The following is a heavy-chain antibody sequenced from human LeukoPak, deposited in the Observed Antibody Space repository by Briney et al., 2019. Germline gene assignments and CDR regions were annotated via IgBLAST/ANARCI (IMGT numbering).Heavy chain of an antibody. CDR1: GGSFSGYY. CDR2: INHLGST. Sequence: PSETLSLTCAVYGGSFSGYYWSWIRQPPGKELEWIGEINHLGSTNYNPSLKSRVTISVDTSKNQFSLQLSSATAADPAVYYCARGRHSPSRYNWFDRWGQGTLVTVSS. D-gene: IGHD2-2*01. V-gene: IGHV4-34*01. CDR3: ARGRHSPSRYNWFDR. J-gene: IGHJ5*02.